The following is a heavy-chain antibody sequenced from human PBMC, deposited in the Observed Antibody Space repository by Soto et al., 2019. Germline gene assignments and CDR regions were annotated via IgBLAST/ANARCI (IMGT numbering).Heavy chain of an antibody. Sequence: GASVKVSCKASGYTFTSYGISWVRQAPGQGLEWMGRISAYNGNTNYAQKLQGRVTMTTDTSTSTAYMELRSLRSDDTAVYYCARAGGNWGYSSSWPWGQGTLVTVSS. D-gene: IGHD6-13*01. V-gene: IGHV1-18*01. CDR3: ARAGGNWGYSSSWP. CDR1: GYTFTSYG. J-gene: IGHJ5*02. CDR2: ISAYNGNT.